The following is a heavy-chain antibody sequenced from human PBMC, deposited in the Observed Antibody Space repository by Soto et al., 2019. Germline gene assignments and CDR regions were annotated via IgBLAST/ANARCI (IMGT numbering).Heavy chain of an antibody. Sequence: QVQLVQSGAEVRKPGASVKVSCKASGNIFSGNYLHWVRRAPGQGLEWMAWINAKNGATNYAQKCRGRATVTRDTSISTTYLELSGLTSDDTAVYYCARAREDSSGWFDHWGQGTQVTVSP. J-gene: IGHJ5*02. CDR1: GNIFSGNY. D-gene: IGHD6-19*01. CDR2: INAKNGAT. V-gene: IGHV1-2*02. CDR3: ARAREDSSGWFDH.